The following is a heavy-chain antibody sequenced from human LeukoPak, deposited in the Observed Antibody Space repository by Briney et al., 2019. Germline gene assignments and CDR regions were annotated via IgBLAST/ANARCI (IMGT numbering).Heavy chain of an antibody. V-gene: IGHV3-13*01. CDR2: IGTAGDT. J-gene: IGHJ4*02. CDR1: GFTFSSYD. Sequence: GRALRLSCAASGFTFSSYDMHWVRQVTGKGLEWVSGIGTAGDTYHLDSVKGRFTITRENDKNSLYLQMHSLRAGDTAVYYCARASQSRTADFDYWGQGTLVTVSS. D-gene: IGHD1-1*01. CDR3: ARASQSRTADFDY.